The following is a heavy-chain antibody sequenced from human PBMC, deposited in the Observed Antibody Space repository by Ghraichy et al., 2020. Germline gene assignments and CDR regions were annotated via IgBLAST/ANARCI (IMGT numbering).Heavy chain of an antibody. CDR1: GGSISSSSYY. V-gene: IGHV4-39*01. CDR3: ARLEPSGSLLMDY. Sequence: SETLSLTCTVSGGSISSSSYYWGWIRQPPGKGLEWIGSIYYSGSTYYNPSLKSRVTISVDTSKNQFSLKLSSVTAADTAVYYCARLEPSGSLLMDYWGQGTLVTVSS. J-gene: IGHJ4*02. D-gene: IGHD1-26*01. CDR2: IYYSGST.